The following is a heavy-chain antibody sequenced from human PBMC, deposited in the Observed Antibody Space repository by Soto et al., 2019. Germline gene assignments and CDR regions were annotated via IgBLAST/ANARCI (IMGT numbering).Heavy chain of an antibody. V-gene: IGHV3-23*01. CDR3: AKDLEAYYYGSGSYYPNWFDP. J-gene: IGHJ5*02. CDR2: ISGSGGST. CDR1: GFTFSSYA. Sequence: GGSLRLSCAASGFTFSSYAMSWVRQAPGKGLEWVSAISGSGGSTYYADSVKGRFTISRDNSKNTLYLQMNSLRAEDTAVYYCAKDLEAYYYGSGSYYPNWFDPWGQGTLVTVSS. D-gene: IGHD3-10*01.